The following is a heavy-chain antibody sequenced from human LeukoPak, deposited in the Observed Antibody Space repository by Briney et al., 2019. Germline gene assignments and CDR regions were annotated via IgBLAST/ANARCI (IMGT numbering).Heavy chain of an antibody. Sequence: GGSLRLSCVASGFTFGGYWMTWVRQAPGKGLEWVANIQPDGSQGLYVDSVKGRFIISRDNAKKSLYLQMNSLRAEDTAVYYCTRDPLYGALDSWGQGTLVTVFS. CDR3: TRDPLYGALDS. J-gene: IGHJ4*02. CDR2: IQPDGSQG. V-gene: IGHV3-7*01. CDR1: GFTFGGYW. D-gene: IGHD4-17*01.